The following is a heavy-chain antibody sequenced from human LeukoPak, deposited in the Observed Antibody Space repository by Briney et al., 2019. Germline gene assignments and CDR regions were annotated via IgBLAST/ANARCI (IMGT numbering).Heavy chain of an antibody. V-gene: IGHV4-39*01. J-gene: IGHJ4*02. D-gene: IGHD3-16*01. CDR3: ARQLGEYFDY. CDR1: GGSISSSSYY. CDR2: IYYSGIT. Sequence: SETLSLXCTVSGGSISSSSYYWGWIRQPPGKGLEWIGSIYYSGITYYNPSLKSRVTISVDTSKNQFSLKLSSVTAADTAVYYCARQLGEYFDYWGQGTLVTVSS.